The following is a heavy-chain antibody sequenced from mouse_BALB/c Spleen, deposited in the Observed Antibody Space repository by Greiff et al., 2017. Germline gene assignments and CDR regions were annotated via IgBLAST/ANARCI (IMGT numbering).Heavy chain of an antibody. CDR1: GYTFTSYT. Sequence: VQLKESAAELARPGASVKMSCKASGYTFTSYTMHWVKQRPGQGLEWIGAIYPGNSDTSYNQKFKGKAKLTAVTSASTAYMELSSLTNEDSAVYYCTRGGWFSPMDYWGQGTSVTVSS. CDR2: IYPGNSDT. D-gene: IGHD1-1*02. CDR3: TRGGWFSPMDY. J-gene: IGHJ4*01. V-gene: IGHV1-5*01.